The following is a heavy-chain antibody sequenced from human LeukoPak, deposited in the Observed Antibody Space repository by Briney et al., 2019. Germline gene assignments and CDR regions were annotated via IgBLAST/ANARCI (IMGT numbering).Heavy chain of an antibody. CDR1: GFTFSSYG. D-gene: IGHD4-17*01. CDR2: ISYDGSNK. Sequence: GRALRLFCAASGFTFSSYGMHWVRQAPGKGLEWVAVISYDGSNKYYADSVKGRFTISRDNSKNTLYLQMNSLRAEDTAVYYCARVRDYGDYPPDYWGQGTLVTVSS. CDR3: ARVRDYGDYPPDY. V-gene: IGHV3-30*03. J-gene: IGHJ4*02.